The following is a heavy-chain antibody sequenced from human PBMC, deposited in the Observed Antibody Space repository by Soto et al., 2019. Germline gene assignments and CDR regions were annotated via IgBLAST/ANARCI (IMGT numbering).Heavy chain of an antibody. J-gene: IGHJ4*02. CDR2: MKSNGAT. Sequence: EVQLVESGGGLVTPGGSLRLSCVVSGVTFNNAWMNWVRQAPGKGLEWGGRMKSNGATDYAAFVKGRFTFSRDDSRGTLYLQMNSLETEDTAVYYCTADLSPPEGPSYPIDYWGQGTLVTVSS. CDR3: TADLSPPEGPSYPIDY. CDR1: GVTFNNAW. D-gene: IGHD1-26*01. V-gene: IGHV3-15*01.